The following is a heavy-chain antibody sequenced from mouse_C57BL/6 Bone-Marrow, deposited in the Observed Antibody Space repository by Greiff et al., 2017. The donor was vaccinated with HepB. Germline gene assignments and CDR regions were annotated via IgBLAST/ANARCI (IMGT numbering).Heavy chain of an antibody. Sequence: EVKLVESGGGLVKPGGSLKLSCAASGFTFSSYAMSWVRQTPEKRLEWVATISDGGSYTYYPDNVKGRFTISRDNAKNNLYLQMSHLKSEDTAMYYCARDGYYYYFDYWGQGTTLTVSS. CDR3: ARDGYYYYFDY. J-gene: IGHJ2*01. CDR1: GFTFSSYA. V-gene: IGHV5-4*01. D-gene: IGHD2-3*01. CDR2: ISDGGSYT.